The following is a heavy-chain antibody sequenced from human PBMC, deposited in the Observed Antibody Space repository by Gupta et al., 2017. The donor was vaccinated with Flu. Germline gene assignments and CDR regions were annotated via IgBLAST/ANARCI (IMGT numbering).Heavy chain of an antibody. J-gene: IGHJ3*02. D-gene: IGHD3-10*01. V-gene: IGHV4-61*02. CDR1: GGSISSGSYS. Sequence: QVQLQESGPGLVKPSQTLSLTCTVSGGSISSGSYSWSWIRQPAGKGLEWIGRIFSTGSSRYNPSLESRVTMSVDTSKNHFSLKLSSVTAADTAVYYCARDRGRYGSGTLGADVFDIWGQATMVTVSS. CDR2: IFSTGSS. CDR3: ARDRGRYGSGTLGADVFDI.